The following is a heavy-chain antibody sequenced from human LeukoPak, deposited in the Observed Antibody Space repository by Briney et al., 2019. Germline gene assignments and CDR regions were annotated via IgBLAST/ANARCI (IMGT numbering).Heavy chain of an antibody. D-gene: IGHD6-6*01. V-gene: IGHV4-4*08. CDR3: AMELLAGRPGRFDS. Sequence: SETLSLTCTVSSHSLNPYHWNWLRQPPGKGLEWGGFVYATGATNYSPSLKSRVTIFVDTSKHQASLKLRCVTAADTPVYYCAMELLAGRPGRFDSWGQGTLATVSS. CDR1: SHSLNPYH. J-gene: IGHJ4*02. CDR2: VYATGAT.